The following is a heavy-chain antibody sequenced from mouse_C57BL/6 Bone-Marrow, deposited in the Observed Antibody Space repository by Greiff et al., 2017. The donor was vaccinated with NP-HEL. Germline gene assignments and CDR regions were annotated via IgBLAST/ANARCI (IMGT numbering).Heavy chain of an antibody. CDR2: FHPYNDDT. D-gene: IGHD1-1*01. Sequence: QVQLQQSGAELVKPGASVKMSCKASGYTFTTYPIEWMKQNHGKSLEWIGNFHPYNDDTKYNEKFKGKATLTVEKSSSTVYLELSRLTSDDSAVYYCARAGYITTVVEGPYFDYWGQGTTLTVSS. J-gene: IGHJ2*01. CDR1: GYTFTTYP. CDR3: ARAGYITTVVEGPYFDY. V-gene: IGHV1-47*01.